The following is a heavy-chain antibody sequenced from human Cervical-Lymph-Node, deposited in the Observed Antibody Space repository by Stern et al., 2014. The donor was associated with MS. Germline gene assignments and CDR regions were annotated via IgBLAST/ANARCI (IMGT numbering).Heavy chain of an antibody. CDR1: GFTFSSHW. CDR2: IYGDGSST. D-gene: IGHD6-13*01. Sequence: EVQLVESGGGFVQPGGSLRLSCAASGFTFSSHWMHWVRQAPGKGLEWVSRIYGDGSSTKYADSGKGRFPITRDNAKSTLYLQMNSLRAEDSAVYYCARDAWPAASGPLIDYWGRGTLVTVSS. CDR3: ARDAWPAASGPLIDY. V-gene: IGHV3-74*03. J-gene: IGHJ4*02.